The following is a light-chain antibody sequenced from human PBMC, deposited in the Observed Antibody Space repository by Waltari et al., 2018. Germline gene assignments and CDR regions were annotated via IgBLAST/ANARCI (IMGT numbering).Light chain of an antibody. CDR1: NS. Sequence: QSVLTQPPSVSAAPGQKVTISCSGSNSKLLIYDNNKRPSGIPDRFSGSKSGTSATLGITGLQTGDEADYYCGTWDSSLSAGVFGGGTKLTVL. CDR3: GTWDSSLSAGV. J-gene: IGLJ3*02. V-gene: IGLV1-51*01. CDR2: DNN.